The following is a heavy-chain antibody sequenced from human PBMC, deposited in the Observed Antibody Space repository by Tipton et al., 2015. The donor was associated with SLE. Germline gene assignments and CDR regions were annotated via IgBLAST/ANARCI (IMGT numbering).Heavy chain of an antibody. CDR2: ITTFGGST. CDR1: RFPFSSSA. D-gene: IGHD4-17*01. V-gene: IGHV3-23*01. Sequence: GSLRLSCAASRFPFSSSAMSWVRQAPGKGLEWVSTITTFGGSTYYADSVKGRFTISRDNSKNTLYLQMNSLRAEDTAVYFCAKVTVTSFGSDAFDIWGQGTMVTVSS. CDR3: AKVTVTSFGSDAFDI. J-gene: IGHJ3*02.